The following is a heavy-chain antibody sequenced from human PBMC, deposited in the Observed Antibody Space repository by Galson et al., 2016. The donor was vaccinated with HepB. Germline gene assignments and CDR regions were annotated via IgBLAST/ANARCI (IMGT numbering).Heavy chain of an antibody. CDR2: IYNSGNN. CDR1: GGSISDYY. Sequence: ETLSLTCTVSGGSISDYYCSWIRQSPGKGLEWIGHIYNSGNNKYNPSLESPVTIAVDTSKNQFFLDVNSVTAADTAIYYCSATTTGWHAWWGQGNLVTVSS. J-gene: IGHJ4*02. CDR3: SATTTGWHAW. D-gene: IGHD6-19*01. V-gene: IGHV4-59*01.